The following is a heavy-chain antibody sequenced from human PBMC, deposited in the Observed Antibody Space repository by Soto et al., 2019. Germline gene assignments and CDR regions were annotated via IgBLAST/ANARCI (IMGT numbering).Heavy chain of an antibody. V-gene: IGHV1-69*02. Sequence: GASVKVSCKASGGTFSSYTISWVRQAPGQGLEWMGRIIPILGIANYAQKFQGRVTITADKSTSTAYMELSSLRSEDTAVYYCARSPNGGQYNWFDPWGQGTLVTVSS. J-gene: IGHJ5*02. CDR2: IIPILGIA. CDR3: ARSPNGGQYNWFDP. CDR1: GGTFSSYT. D-gene: IGHD3-16*01.